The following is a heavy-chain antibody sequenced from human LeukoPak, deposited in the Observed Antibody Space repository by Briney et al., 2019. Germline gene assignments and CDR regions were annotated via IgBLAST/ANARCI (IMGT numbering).Heavy chain of an antibody. V-gene: IGHV3-23*01. Sequence: PGGSLRLSCAASGFTFSSYAMSWVRQAPGEGLEWVSAISGGGGSTYYADSVKGRFTISRDNSKNTLYLQMNSLRAEDTAVYYCAKDLKGQRITHDAFDIWGQGTMVTVSS. CDR3: AKDLKGQRITHDAFDI. CDR1: GFTFSSYA. D-gene: IGHD3-10*01. CDR2: ISGGGGST. J-gene: IGHJ3*02.